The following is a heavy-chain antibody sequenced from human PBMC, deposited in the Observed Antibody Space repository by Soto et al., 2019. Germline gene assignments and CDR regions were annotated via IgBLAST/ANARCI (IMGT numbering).Heavy chain of an antibody. CDR2: ITNSGRST. D-gene: IGHD4-17*01. J-gene: IGHJ3*02. V-gene: IGHV3-23*01. Sequence: EVQLLEAGGGLVQPGGSLRLSCASSGFTFSSYAMSWVRQAPGKGLVWVSTITNSGRSTYYADSVKGRFTISRDNSKSTAYLDMNSLRDEDTAIYYCAKDPWGTVTGAFDIWGQGTMVTVSS. CDR1: GFTFSSYA. CDR3: AKDPWGTVTGAFDI.